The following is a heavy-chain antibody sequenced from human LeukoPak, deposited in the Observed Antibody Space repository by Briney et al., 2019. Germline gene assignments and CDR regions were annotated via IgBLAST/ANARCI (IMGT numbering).Heavy chain of an antibody. J-gene: IGHJ1*01. CDR3: TRNSGWYGLS. CDR2: IDYDGGSG. D-gene: IGHD6-19*01. Sequence: GGSLRLSCAASGFTFTTYWMSWVRQAPGKGLEWVSSIDYDGGSGHYADSVKGRFTISRDNSNNTLFLHLNSLRGEDTAVYYCTRNSGWYGLSWGQGTLVTVSS. CDR1: GFTFTTYW. V-gene: IGHV3-23*01.